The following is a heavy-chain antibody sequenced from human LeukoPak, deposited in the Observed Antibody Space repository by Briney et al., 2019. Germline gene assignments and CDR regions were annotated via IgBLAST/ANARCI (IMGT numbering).Heavy chain of an antibody. CDR3: ARGGFGETYLDY. CDR1: GGSISSYY. D-gene: IGHD3-10*01. CDR2: IYYSGST. V-gene: IGHV4-59*01. J-gene: IGHJ4*02. Sequence: SETLSLTCTVSGGSISSYYWSWIRQPPGKGLEWIGYIYYSGSTNYNPSLKSRVTISVDTSKNQFSLKLSSVTAADTAVYYCARGGFGETYLDYWGQGTPVTVSS.